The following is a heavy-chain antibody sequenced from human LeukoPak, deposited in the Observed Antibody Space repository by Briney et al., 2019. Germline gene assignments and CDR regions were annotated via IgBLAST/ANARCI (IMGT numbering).Heavy chain of an antibody. Sequence: ASVKVSCKASGGTFSSYAISWVRQAPGQGLEWMGWMNPSSGNTGYAQKFQGRVTMTRNTSISTAYMELSSLRSEDTAVYYCARGVRWVRGVSDYWGQGTLVTVSS. CDR3: ARGVRWVRGVSDY. CDR2: MNPSSGNT. V-gene: IGHV1-8*02. D-gene: IGHD3-10*01. J-gene: IGHJ4*02. CDR1: GGTFSSYA.